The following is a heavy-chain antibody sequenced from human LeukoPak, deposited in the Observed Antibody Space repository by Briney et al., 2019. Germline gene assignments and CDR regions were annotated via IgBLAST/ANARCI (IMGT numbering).Heavy chain of an antibody. D-gene: IGHD5-18*01. Sequence: LSLTCAVSGGSISSSNWWSWVRQPPGKGLEWVAVISYDGSNKYYADSVKGRFTISRDNSKNTLYLQMNSLRAEDTAVYYCARDLSGIAGYTYGRGIDYWGQGTLVTVSS. CDR3: ARDLSGIAGYTYGRGIDY. J-gene: IGHJ4*02. CDR2: ISYDGSNK. CDR1: GGSISSSNW. V-gene: IGHV3-30*03.